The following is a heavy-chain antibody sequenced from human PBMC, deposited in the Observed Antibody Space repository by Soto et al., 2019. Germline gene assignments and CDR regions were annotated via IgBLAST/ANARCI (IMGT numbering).Heavy chain of an antibody. J-gene: IGHJ5*02. CDR3: ARSSGDLPENWFDP. CDR1: GFTFSDYY. D-gene: IGHD4-17*01. V-gene: IGHV3-11*01. Sequence: PGGSLRLSCAASGFTFSDYYMSWIRQAPGKGLGWVSYISSSGSTIYYADSVKGRFTISRDNAKNSLYLQMNSLRAEDTAVYYCARSSGDLPENWFDPWGQGSLVTVAS. CDR2: ISSSGSTI.